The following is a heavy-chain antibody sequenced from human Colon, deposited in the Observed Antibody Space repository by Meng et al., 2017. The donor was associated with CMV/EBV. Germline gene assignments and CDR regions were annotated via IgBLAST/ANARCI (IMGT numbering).Heavy chain of an antibody. D-gene: IGHD2-21*01. J-gene: IGHJ4*02. V-gene: IGHV1-8*01. Sequence: RVSCKTSGYSFTIYDIYWVRPASGQRLEWMGWMNPDGGHTAYAQTFQGRITMTRDTSVTTAYLEIASLRSDDTAVYYCVRGRVVGGGWGQGTLVTVSS. CDR1: GYSFTIYD. CDR2: MNPDGGHT. CDR3: VRGRVVGGG.